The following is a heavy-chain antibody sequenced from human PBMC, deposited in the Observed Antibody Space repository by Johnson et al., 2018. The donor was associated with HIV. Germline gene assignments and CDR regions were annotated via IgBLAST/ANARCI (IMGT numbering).Heavy chain of an antibody. CDR3: ALDWLISRGVAGTSAFDI. D-gene: IGHD6-19*01. CDR2: INWNGGRT. Sequence: MQLVESGGGVVRPGDSLRLSCVASGFTFDDYGMNWVRQVPGKGLEWVAGINWNGGRTGYADSVKGRFTISRDNSKHSVHLEMNRLRADDTALYYCALDWLISRGVAGTSAFDIWGQGTMVTVSS. J-gene: IGHJ3*02. CDR1: GFTFDDYG. V-gene: IGHV3-20*04.